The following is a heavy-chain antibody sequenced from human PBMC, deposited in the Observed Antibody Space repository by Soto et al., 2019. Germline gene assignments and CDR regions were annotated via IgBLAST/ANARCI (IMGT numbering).Heavy chain of an antibody. V-gene: IGHV4-39*01. CDR1: GGSISSSSYY. D-gene: IGHD3-22*01. J-gene: IGHJ4*02. Sequence: SETLSLTCTVSGGSISSSSYYWGWIRQPPGKGLEWIGSIYYSGTTYYNPSLKSRVTISVDTSKNQFSLRLSSVTAADTAVYYCARADYFDSSVYLDYWGQGTLVTVSS. CDR2: IYYSGTT. CDR3: ARADYFDSSVYLDY.